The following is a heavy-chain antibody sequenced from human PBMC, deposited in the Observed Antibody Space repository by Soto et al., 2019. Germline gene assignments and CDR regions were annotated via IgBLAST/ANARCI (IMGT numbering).Heavy chain of an antibody. D-gene: IGHD5-12*01. CDR3: ARGHAEMATIMWYFDY. CDR2: LYHSGST. Sequence: SETLSLTSSCSFSSISNGYYLGCIRKPPGQGLDWLGSLYHSGSTDYNPSLKSRVTISVDTSKNQFSLKLSSVTAADTAVYYCARGHAEMATIMWYFDYWGQGTRVSVSS. CDR1: FSSISNGYY. J-gene: IGHJ4*02. V-gene: IGHV4-38-2*02.